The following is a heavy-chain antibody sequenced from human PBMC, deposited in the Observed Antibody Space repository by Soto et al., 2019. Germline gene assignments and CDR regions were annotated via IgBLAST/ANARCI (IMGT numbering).Heavy chain of an antibody. CDR2: VSDSGGST. CDR1: GLTFNSYA. CDR3: AKPYGSSVYHYMDV. Sequence: PGGSLRLSCAASGLTFNSYAMTWVRQAPGKGLEWVSSVSDSGGSTYYADSVKGRFTISRDNSKNTLHLQMNSLRAEDTAVYYSAKPYGSSVYHYMDVRGKGTTVTVSS. D-gene: IGHD3-10*01. V-gene: IGHV3-23*01. J-gene: IGHJ6*03.